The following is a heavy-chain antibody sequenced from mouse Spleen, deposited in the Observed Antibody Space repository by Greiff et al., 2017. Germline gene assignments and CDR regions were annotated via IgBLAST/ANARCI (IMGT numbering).Heavy chain of an antibody. CDR2: IWSGGST. J-gene: IGHJ3*01. Sequence: VMLVESGPGLVQPSQSLSITCTVSGFSLTSYGVHWVRQSPGKGLEWLGVIWSGGSTDYNAAFISRLSISKDNSKSQVFFKMNSLQADDTAIYYCARGGPPTMITTGAWFAYWGQGTLVTVSA. D-gene: IGHD2-4*01. CDR1: GFSLTSYG. V-gene: IGHV2-2*01. CDR3: ARGGPPTMITTGAWFAY.